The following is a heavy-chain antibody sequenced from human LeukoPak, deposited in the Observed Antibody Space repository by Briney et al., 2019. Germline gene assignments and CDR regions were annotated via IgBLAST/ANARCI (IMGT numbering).Heavy chain of an antibody. V-gene: IGHV1-18*01. CDR1: GYTFTSYN. J-gene: IGHJ4*02. D-gene: IGHD3-22*01. CDR2: INTYNGNT. CDR3: ARNSEYYYDSNGFDY. Sequence: ASVKVSCKASGYTFTSYNLNWVRQAPGQGLEWMGWINTYNGNTNYAQKLQGRATMTTDTSTSTAYMELRSLRSDDTAVYYCARNSEYYYDSNGFDYWGQGTLVTVSS.